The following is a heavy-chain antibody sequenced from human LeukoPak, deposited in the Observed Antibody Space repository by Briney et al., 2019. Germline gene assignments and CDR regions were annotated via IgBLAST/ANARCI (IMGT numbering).Heavy chain of an antibody. Sequence: KTSETLSLTCTVSGGSINSDYWSWIRQPPGKGLEWIGCILYSGSTNYNPSLNSRVTISIDTSKKQTSLKLNSVTAADTAIYYCARHQLRGFLDDYWGQGTLVTVSS. V-gene: IGHV4-59*08. D-gene: IGHD3-10*01. CDR3: ARHQLRGFLDDY. CDR1: GGSINSDY. CDR2: ILYSGST. J-gene: IGHJ4*02.